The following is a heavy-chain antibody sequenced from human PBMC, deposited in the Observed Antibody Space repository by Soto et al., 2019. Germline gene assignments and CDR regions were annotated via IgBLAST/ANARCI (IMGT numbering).Heavy chain of an antibody. CDR3: ASQKDLAYSYGYVWFDH. J-gene: IGHJ5*02. Sequence: QVQLVQSGAEVKKPGASVKVSCKASGGTFSSYAISWVRQAPGQGLEWMGGIIPIFGTAKYAQKFQGRVTIPPDDSTSIPYMQLSRLISDDTAVYYCASQKDLAYSYGYVWFDHWGQGTLVTVSP. D-gene: IGHD5-18*01. V-gene: IGHV1-69*01. CDR2: IIPIFGTA. CDR1: GGTFSSYA.